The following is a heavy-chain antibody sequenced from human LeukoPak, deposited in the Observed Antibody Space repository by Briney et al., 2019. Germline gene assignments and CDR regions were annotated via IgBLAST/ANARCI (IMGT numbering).Heavy chain of an antibody. CDR2: ISSSSSYI. J-gene: IGHJ4*02. V-gene: IGHV3-21*01. D-gene: IGHD3-9*01. CDR3: ARDWGGDYDILTGYSGFDY. CDR1: GFTFSSYY. Sequence: GGSLRLSCAASGFTFSSYYMNWVRQAPGKGLEWVSSISSSSSYIYYADSVKGRFTISRDNAENSLYLQMNSLRAEDTAVYYCARDWGGDYDILTGYSGFDYWGQGTLVTVSS.